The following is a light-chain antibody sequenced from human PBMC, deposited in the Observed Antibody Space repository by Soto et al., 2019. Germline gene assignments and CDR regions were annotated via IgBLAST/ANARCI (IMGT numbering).Light chain of an antibody. V-gene: IGKV3-11*01. Sequence: ESVLTQSPATLSLSPGERATLSCRASQSVSSYLAWYQQQPGQAPRLLIYDASNRATGIPARFSGSGSGTDFPLTISSLEPEDFAVYYCQQRSNWLFTFGPGTKVDIK. CDR3: QQRSNWLFT. CDR2: DAS. CDR1: QSVSSY. J-gene: IGKJ3*01.